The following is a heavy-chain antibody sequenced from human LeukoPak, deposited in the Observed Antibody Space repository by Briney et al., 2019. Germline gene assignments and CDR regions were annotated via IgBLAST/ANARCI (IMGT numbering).Heavy chain of an antibody. J-gene: IGHJ4*02. Sequence: PSETLSLTCAVYGGSFSGYYWSWIRQPPGKGLEWIGEINHSGSTNYNPSLKSRVTISVDTSKNQFSLKLSSVTAADTAVYYCARGPYNYVWGSYRYSYFDYWGQGTLVTVSS. D-gene: IGHD3-16*02. CDR2: INHSGST. V-gene: IGHV4-34*01. CDR1: GGSFSGYY. CDR3: ARGPYNYVWGSYRYSYFDY.